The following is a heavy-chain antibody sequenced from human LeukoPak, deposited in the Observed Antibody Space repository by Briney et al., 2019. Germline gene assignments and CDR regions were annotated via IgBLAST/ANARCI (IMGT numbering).Heavy chain of an antibody. V-gene: IGHV4-34*01. CDR3: ARGLGEGYPDS. J-gene: IGHJ4*02. Sequence: PSETLSLTCAVHGGSFNGFYWTWMRRPPGKGPEWIGEINHSRGTSYTASLWSRVTISQDTSKNQFSLKLTSVTAADTAVYYCARGLGEGYPDSWGQGTLVIVSS. CDR2: INHSRGT. D-gene: IGHD5-24*01. CDR1: GGSFNGFY.